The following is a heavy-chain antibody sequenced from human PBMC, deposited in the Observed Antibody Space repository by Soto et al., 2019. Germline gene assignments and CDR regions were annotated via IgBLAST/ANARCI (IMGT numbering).Heavy chain of an antibody. D-gene: IGHD3-16*01. CDR1: GDTFTSYY. CDR2: INPHGGST. CDR3: ARSSGGNYGIIIEGSNWFAP. V-gene: IGHV1-46*01. Sequence: QVQLVQSGAEVKQPGASAKVSCKAPGDTFTSYYFHWVRQAPGQGLEWMGVINPHGGSTAYAQRFQGRVTMTRDTPTSTVYMQLNSLRSEDTAVYYCARSSGGNYGIIIEGSNWFAPCGQGTLVNVSS. J-gene: IGHJ5*02.